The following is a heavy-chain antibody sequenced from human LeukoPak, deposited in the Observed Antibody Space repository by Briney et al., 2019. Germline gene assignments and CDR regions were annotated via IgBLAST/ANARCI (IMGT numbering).Heavy chain of an antibody. CDR1: GGSISSYY. D-gene: IGHD2-15*01. CDR2: IYYSGST. V-gene: IGHV4-59*01. CDR3: AREIVVVVAGARAFDI. J-gene: IGHJ3*02. Sequence: SETLSLTCTVSGGSISSYYWSWIRQPPGKGLEWIGYIYYSGSTNYNPSLKSRVTISVDTSKNQFSLKLSSVTAADTAVYYCAREIVVVVAGARAFDIWGQGTMVTVSS.